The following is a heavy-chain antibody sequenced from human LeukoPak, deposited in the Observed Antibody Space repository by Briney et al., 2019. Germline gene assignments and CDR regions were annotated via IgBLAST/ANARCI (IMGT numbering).Heavy chain of an antibody. CDR1: GYTFTSYD. Sequence: GASVKVSCKASGYTFTSYDINWVRQATGQGLEWMGWMNPNSGNTGYAQKFQGRVTMTRNTSISTAYMELSSLRSEDTAVYYCARSGAVAGTTDYWGQGTLVTVSS. D-gene: IGHD6-19*01. CDR3: ARSGAVAGTTDY. CDR2: MNPNSGNT. V-gene: IGHV1-8*01. J-gene: IGHJ4*02.